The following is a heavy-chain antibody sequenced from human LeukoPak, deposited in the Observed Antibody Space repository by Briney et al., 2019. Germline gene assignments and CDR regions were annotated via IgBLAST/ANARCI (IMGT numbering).Heavy chain of an antibody. V-gene: IGHV4-4*07. J-gene: IGHJ4*02. CDR2: IYTSGST. Sequence: SETLSLTCTVSGGSISSYYWSWIRQPAGKGLEWIGRIYTSGSTNYNPSLKSRVTMSVDTSKNQFSLKLSSVTAADTAVYYCARSYYDFWSGYYEYDYWGRGTLVTVSS. D-gene: IGHD3-3*01. CDR1: GGSISSYY. CDR3: ARSYYDFWSGYYEYDY.